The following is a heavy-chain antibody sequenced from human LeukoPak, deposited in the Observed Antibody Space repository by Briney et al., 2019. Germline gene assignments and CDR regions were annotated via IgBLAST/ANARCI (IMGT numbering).Heavy chain of an antibody. D-gene: IGHD5-18*01. CDR1: GFTFSSYG. V-gene: IGHV3-30*18. CDR2: ISYDGSNK. CDR3: AKSHRGYSYGPFDY. Sequence: GGSLRLSCAASGFTFSSYGMHWVRQAPGKGLEWVAVISYDGSNKYYADSVKGRFTISRDNSKNTLYLQMNSLRAEDTAVYYCAKSHRGYSYGPFDYWGQGTLVTVSS. J-gene: IGHJ4*02.